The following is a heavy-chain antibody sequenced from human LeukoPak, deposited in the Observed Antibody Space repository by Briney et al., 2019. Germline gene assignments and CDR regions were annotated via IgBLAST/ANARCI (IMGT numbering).Heavy chain of an antibody. V-gene: IGHV3-23*01. CDR3: TRDLMDYDVSTGLHHYYMDV. CDR1: GFTFSRYA. Sequence: PGGSLRLSCAASGFTFSRYAMTWVRQTPGKGLEWVSSISDPGDHTYYADSVKGRFTISRDNAKNTLYLQMNTLRVEDTAVYYCTRDLMDYDVSTGLHHYYMDVWGQGTTVTVSS. J-gene: IGHJ6*02. D-gene: IGHD3-9*01. CDR2: ISDPGDHT.